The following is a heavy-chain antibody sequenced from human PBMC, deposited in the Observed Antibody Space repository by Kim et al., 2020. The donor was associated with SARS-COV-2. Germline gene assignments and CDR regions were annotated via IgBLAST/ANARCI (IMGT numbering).Heavy chain of an antibody. CDR3: ARNDYSAGTTFDY. Sequence: YAVSLRSRMIINVDTSRNQFSMRLSSVTPDDAAVYFCARNDYSAGTTFDYWGQGTLVTVSS. V-gene: IGHV6-1*01. D-gene: IGHD1-7*01. J-gene: IGHJ4*02.